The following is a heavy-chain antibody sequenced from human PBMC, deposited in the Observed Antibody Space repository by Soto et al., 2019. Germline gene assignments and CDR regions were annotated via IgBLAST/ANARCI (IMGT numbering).Heavy chain of an antibody. D-gene: IGHD1-26*01. V-gene: IGHV4-39*01. CDR2: IYYSGST. Sequence: QLQLQESGPGLVKPSETLSLTCTVSGGSISSSNYYWGWIRQPPGKGLEWIGSIYYSGSTYYNPSVKSRGPISVDTSKNQFSLTLSSVTAADTAVYYCATQEVGGSYVYTFDPWGQGTLVTVSS. J-gene: IGHJ5*02. CDR3: ATQEVGGSYVYTFDP. CDR1: GGSISSSNYY.